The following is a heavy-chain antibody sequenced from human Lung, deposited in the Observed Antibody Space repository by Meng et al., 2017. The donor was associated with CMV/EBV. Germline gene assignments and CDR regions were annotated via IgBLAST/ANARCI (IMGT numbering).Heavy chain of an antibody. CDR2: ISSSGNNT. V-gene: IGHV3-23*01. Sequence: GESLKISCGASGFTFSSYAMSWVRQAPGKGLQWVSTISSSGNNTYYADSVKGRFTISRDNSMNTLYLQMNSLRAEDTAVYYCATKQLYCTSRFCYSGAFDMXGQGXMVTVSS. CDR3: ATKQLYCTSRFCYSGAFDM. CDR1: GFTFSSYA. D-gene: IGHD2-2*02. J-gene: IGHJ3*02.